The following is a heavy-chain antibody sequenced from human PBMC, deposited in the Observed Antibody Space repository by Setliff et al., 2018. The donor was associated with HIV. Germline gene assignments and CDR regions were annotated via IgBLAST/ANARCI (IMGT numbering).Heavy chain of an antibody. CDR2: ISHSGTT. CDR1: GGSISSTNW. CDR3: ARVESGWWDRFYYYMDV. J-gene: IGHJ6*03. V-gene: IGHV4-4*02. Sequence: SETLSLTCAVSGGSISSTNWWSWVRQPPGKGLGWIGEISHSGTTNYNPSLKSRVTISVDKSKNQFSLKLTSVTAADTAVYYCARVESGWWDRFYYYMDVWGKGTTVTVSS. D-gene: IGHD2-8*02.